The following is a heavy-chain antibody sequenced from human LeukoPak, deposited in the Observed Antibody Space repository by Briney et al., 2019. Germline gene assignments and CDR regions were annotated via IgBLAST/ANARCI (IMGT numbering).Heavy chain of an antibody. CDR3: ARAVGATLLYYFDY. CDR1: GGTFSSYA. V-gene: IGHV1-69*05. D-gene: IGHD1-26*01. J-gene: IGHJ4*02. CDR2: IIPIFGTA. Sequence: SVKVSCKASGGTFSSYAISWVRQAPGQGLEWMGGIIPIFGTANYAQKFQGRVTMTTDTSTSTAYMELRSLRSDDTAVYYCARAVGATLLYYFDYWGQGTLVTVSS.